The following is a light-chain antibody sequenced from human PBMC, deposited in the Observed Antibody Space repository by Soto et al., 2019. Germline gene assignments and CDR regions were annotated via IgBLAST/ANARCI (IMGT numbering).Light chain of an antibody. V-gene: IGKV1-39*01. Sequence: DIQLTQSPSSLSASVGDRVTITCRASESIDIYSNWYQQKPGKAPKVLIYAASSLQSGVPSRFSGSGSGTDFTLTISSLQPEDFSTYYCQPSHRTPYTFGQGTKLEIK. CDR1: ESIDIY. CDR2: AAS. J-gene: IGKJ2*01. CDR3: QPSHRTPYT.